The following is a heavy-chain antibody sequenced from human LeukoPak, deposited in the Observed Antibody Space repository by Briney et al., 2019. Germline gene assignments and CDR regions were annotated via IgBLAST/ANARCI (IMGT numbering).Heavy chain of an antibody. CDR1: GFTFSSYG. V-gene: IGHV3-33*01. CDR2: IWYDGSNK. Sequence: GGSLRLSCAASGFTFSSYGMHWVRQAPGKGLEWVAVIWYDGSNKYYADSVKGRFTISRDNSKNTLYLQMNSLRAEDTAVYYCARDGFGDYAPSFDYWGQETLVTVSS. D-gene: IGHD4-17*01. J-gene: IGHJ4*02. CDR3: ARDGFGDYAPSFDY.